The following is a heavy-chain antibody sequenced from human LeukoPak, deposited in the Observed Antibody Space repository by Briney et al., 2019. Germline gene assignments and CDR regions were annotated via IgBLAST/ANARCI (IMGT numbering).Heavy chain of an antibody. CDR3: AREGGVTMVRGAQRAFDI. V-gene: IGHV4-61*01. J-gene: IGHJ3*02. D-gene: IGHD3-10*01. Sequence: SETLSLTCTVSGGSISSGYYWGWIRQPPGKVLEWIGYIYYSGSTNYNPSLKSRVTISVDTSKNQFSLKLSSVTAADTAVYYCAREGGVTMVRGAQRAFDIWGQGTMVTVSS. CDR1: GGSISSGYY. CDR2: IYYSGST.